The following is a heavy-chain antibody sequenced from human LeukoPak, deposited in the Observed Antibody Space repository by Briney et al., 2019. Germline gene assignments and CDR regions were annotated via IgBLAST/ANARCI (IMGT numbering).Heavy chain of an antibody. J-gene: IGHJ4*02. V-gene: IGHV3-23*01. CDR2: XXGSGGST. D-gene: IGHD3-22*01. Sequence: SAXXGSGGSTYYADSVKGRFTISGDNSKNTLYLQMNSLRAEDTAVYYCAKDRSDSSGYYYGSLDYWGQGTLVTVSS. CDR3: AKDRSDSSGYYYGSLDY.